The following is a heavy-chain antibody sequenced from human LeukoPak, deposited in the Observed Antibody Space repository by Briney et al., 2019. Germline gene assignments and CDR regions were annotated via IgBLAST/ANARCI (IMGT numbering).Heavy chain of an antibody. CDR1: GYTFTSYG. D-gene: IGHD6-19*01. V-gene: IGHV1-18*01. CDR2: ISAYNGNT. CDR3: ARDLGYLAVTGFDY. J-gene: IGHJ4*02. Sequence: ASVKVSCKTSGYTFTSYGISWVRQAPGQGLEWMGWISAYNGNTNYAQKLQGRVTMTTDTSTSTAYMELRSLRSDDTAAYYCARDLGYLAVTGFDYWGQGTLVTVPS.